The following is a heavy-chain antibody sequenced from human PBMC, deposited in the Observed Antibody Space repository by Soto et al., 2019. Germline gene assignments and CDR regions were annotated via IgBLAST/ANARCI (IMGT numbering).Heavy chain of an antibody. D-gene: IGHD4-4*01. J-gene: IGHJ6*02. CDR1: GFTFSSYA. CDR3: ARDWSNYVGSYYGMDV. CDR2: ISFDGSNK. V-gene: IGHV3-30-3*01. Sequence: QVPLVESGGGVVQPGRSLRLSCAASGFTFSSYAMHWVRQAPGKGLEWVAVISFDGSNKYYAGSVKGRFTISRDNSKNTLYLQMNSLRAEDTAVYCCARDWSNYVGSYYGMDVWGQGTTVTVSS.